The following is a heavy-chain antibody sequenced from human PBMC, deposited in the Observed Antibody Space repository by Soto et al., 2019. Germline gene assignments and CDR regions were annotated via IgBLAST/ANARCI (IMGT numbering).Heavy chain of an antibody. CDR1: GFNFDVYA. Sequence: QVQLVESGGGVVQPGRSLRLYCAASGFNFDVYAMHWVRQAPGKGLEWVAIISYDGGNEYYADSVKGRFTISRDNSRNTLSRQMNSLRAEDTAVYYCARDMGSHSQFIFEYWGQGALVTVSS. D-gene: IGHD3-10*01. J-gene: IGHJ4*02. CDR2: ISYDGGNE. CDR3: ARDMGSHSQFIFEY. V-gene: IGHV3-30-3*01.